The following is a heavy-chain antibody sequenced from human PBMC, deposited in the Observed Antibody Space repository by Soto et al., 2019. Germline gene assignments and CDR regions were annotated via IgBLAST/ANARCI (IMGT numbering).Heavy chain of an antibody. Sequence: AVRVSCKASGGSFSSYAISRVRQAPGQGLEWMGGIIPIFGTANYAQKFQGRVTITADKSTSTAYMELSSLRSEDTAVYYCASGPIGYSYGYDYWGQGTLFTVSS. V-gene: IGHV1-69*06. CDR2: IIPIFGTA. CDR3: ASGPIGYSYGYDY. CDR1: GGSFSSYA. D-gene: IGHD5-18*01. J-gene: IGHJ4*02.